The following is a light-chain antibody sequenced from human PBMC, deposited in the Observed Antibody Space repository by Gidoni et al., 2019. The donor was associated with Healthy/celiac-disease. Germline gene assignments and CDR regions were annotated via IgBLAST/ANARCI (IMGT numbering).Light chain of an antibody. J-gene: IGKJ3*01. Sequence: EIVMTQSPATLSVSPGERATLSCRASQSVSSNLAWYQQKPGQAPRLLIYGASARATGIPARFSGSGSGTEFTLTISSLQSEDFAVYYCQQYNSWPPGGLTFGPGTKVDIK. V-gene: IGKV3-15*01. CDR2: GAS. CDR3: QQYNSWPPGGLT. CDR1: QSVSSN.